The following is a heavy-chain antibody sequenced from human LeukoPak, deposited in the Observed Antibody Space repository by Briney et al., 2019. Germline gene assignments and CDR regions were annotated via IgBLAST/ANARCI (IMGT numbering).Heavy chain of an antibody. V-gene: IGHV3-73*01. CDR3: SRGVRDYYYYYMDV. CDR2: IRSKDNSYAT. Sequence: GGSLRLSCAASGFTFSGSAIHWVRQASGKGLEWVGRIRSKDNSYATTYAASVKGRFTISRDDSKNTAYLQITGLKTEDTAVYYCSRGVRDYYYYYMDVWGKGTTVTVSS. J-gene: IGHJ6*03. CDR1: GFTFSGSA.